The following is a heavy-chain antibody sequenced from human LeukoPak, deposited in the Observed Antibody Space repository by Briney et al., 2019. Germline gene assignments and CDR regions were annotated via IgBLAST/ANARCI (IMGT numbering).Heavy chain of an antibody. V-gene: IGHV3-23*01. CDR3: AKDGSSQGFGQ. CDR1: GFTFSSYA. Sequence: GGSLRLSCAASGFTFSSYAMSWVRQAPGKGLEWVSAISGSGGSTYYADSVKGRFTISRDNSKNTLYLQMNSLRAEDTAVYYYAKDGSSQGFGQWGQGTLVTVSS. D-gene: IGHD3-10*01. CDR2: ISGSGGST. J-gene: IGHJ4*02.